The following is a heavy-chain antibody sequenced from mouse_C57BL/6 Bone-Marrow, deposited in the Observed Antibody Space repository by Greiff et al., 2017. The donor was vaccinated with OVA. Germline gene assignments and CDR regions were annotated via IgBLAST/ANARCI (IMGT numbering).Heavy chain of an antibody. CDR3: ARLITKAWFAY. CDR2: INPYNGGT. CDR1: GFTFTDYY. J-gene: IGHJ3*01. V-gene: IGHV1-19*01. Sequence: VQLQQSGPVLVQPGASVKMSFKASGFTFTDYYMNWLMQSHGKCLSLIGVINPYNGGTSYNQKFKGKATLTVDKSSSTAYMELNSLTSEDSAVYYCARLITKAWFAYWGQGTLVTVSA. D-gene: IGHD2-4*01.